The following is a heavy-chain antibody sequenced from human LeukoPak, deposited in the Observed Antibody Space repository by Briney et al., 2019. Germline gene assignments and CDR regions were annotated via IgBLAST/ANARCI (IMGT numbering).Heavy chain of an antibody. Sequence: GGSLRLSCSASGFTFSDYAMHWVRQAPGRGLQFVSAISSSGDYTSYSDSVKGRFTISRDNSKDTLHLQMSSLRPEDTAVYFCVKRGRTSDYAYDYWGQGSLVTVSS. CDR3: VKRGRTSDYAYDY. CDR1: GFTFSDYA. CDR2: ISSSGDYT. V-gene: IGHV3-64D*06. D-gene: IGHD4-17*01. J-gene: IGHJ4*02.